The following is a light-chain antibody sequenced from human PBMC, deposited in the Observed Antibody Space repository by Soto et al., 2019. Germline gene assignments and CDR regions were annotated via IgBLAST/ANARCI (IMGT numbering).Light chain of an antibody. CDR1: PSVTNY. CDR2: GAF. CDR3: QQRNIWPPVT. J-gene: IGKJ5*01. V-gene: IGKV3-11*01. Sequence: EVVLTQSPGTLSFSTGERATLSFRASPSVTNYLAWYQQKPGQPPRLLIYGAFNRAAGIPARFSGSGSGTDFTLTISSLEPEDSAVYYCQQRNIWPPVTFGQGTRLEIK.